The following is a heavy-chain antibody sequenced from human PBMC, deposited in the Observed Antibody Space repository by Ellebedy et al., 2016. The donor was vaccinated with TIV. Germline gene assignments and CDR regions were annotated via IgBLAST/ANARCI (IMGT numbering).Heavy chain of an antibody. V-gene: IGHV3-7*01. CDR3: VRDEA. CDR1: GFSFSSYW. J-gene: IGHJ3*01. CDR2: IEQFGTER. Sequence: GGSLRLXXIGSGFSFSSYWMSWVRQAPGKGLEWVANIEQFGTERHYVESVEGRFTISRDNVKNSLYLQMNSLRVKDTAVYYCVRDEAWGQGTMVTVPS.